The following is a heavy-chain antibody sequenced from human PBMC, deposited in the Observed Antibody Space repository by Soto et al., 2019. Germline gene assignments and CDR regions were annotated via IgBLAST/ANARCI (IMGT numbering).Heavy chain of an antibody. V-gene: IGHV4-61*03. CDR1: GDPVTSGSYY. CDR3: AREWGLLPYYVMNV. CDR2: ISYTGRT. Sequence: SETLSLTCIVSGDPVTSGSYYWTWLRQPPGKGLEWIGYISYTGRTKYNPSLQSRVTISVDTSKNDFSLNLSSVTAADTAVYFCAREWGLLPYYVMNVWGHGTAVTVSS. J-gene: IGHJ6*02. D-gene: IGHD7-27*01.